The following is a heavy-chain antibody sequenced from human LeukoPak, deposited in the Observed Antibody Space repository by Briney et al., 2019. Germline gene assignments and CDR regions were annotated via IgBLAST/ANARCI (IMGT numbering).Heavy chain of an antibody. CDR3: ARDALYCSGGSCYGVDYFDY. CDR2: ISSSSSYI. CDR1: GFTLSSYT. D-gene: IGHD2-15*01. V-gene: IGHV3-21*01. Sequence: GGSLRLSCEVSGFTLSSYTMNWVRQAPGKGLEWVSSISSSSSYIYYADSVKGRFTISRDNAKNSLYLQMNSLRAEDTAVYYCARDALYCSGGSCYGVDYFDYWGQGTLVTVSS. J-gene: IGHJ4*02.